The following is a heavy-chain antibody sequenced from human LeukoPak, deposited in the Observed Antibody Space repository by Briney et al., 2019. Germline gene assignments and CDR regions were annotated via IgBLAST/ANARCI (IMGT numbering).Heavy chain of an antibody. CDR1: GFTFSSYG. CDR2: ISYDGSNK. J-gene: IGHJ3*02. V-gene: IGHV3-30*18. Sequence: GRSLRLSCAASGFTFSSYGVHWVRQAPGKGLEWVAVISYDGSNKYYADSVKGRFTISRDNSKNTLYLQMNSLRAEDTAVYYCAEEYFDWLLGSDAFDIWGQGTMVTVSS. D-gene: IGHD3-9*01. CDR3: AEEYFDWLLGSDAFDI.